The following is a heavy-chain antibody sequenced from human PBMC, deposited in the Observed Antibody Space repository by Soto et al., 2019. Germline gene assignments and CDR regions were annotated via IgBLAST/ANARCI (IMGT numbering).Heavy chain of an antibody. CDR2: IGTAGDT. Sequence: SLRLSCAASGFTFSSYDMHWVRQATGKGLEWVSAIGTAGDTYYPGSVKGRFTISRENAKNSLYLQMNSLRAEDTAVYYCARMGATFAFDIWGQGTMVTVSS. J-gene: IGHJ3*02. CDR1: GFTFSSYD. CDR3: ARMGATFAFDI. D-gene: IGHD1-26*01. V-gene: IGHV3-13*01.